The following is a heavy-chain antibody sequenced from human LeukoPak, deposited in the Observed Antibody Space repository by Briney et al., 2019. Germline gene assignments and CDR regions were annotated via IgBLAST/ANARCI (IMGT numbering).Heavy chain of an antibody. CDR2: IIPIFGTA. CDR3: ARVEYSSSSYYFDY. CDR1: GYTFTGYY. V-gene: IGHV1-69*13. J-gene: IGHJ4*02. Sequence: SVKVSCKASGYTFTGYYMHWVRQAPGQGLEWMGGIIPIFGTANYAQKFQGRVTITADESTSTAYMELSSLRSEDTAVYYCARVEYSSSSYYFDYWGQGTLVTVSS. D-gene: IGHD6-6*01.